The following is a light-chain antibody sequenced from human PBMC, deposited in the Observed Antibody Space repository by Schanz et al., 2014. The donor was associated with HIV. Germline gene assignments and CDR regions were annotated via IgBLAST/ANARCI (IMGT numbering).Light chain of an antibody. CDR2: GAS. CDR1: QSVSSN. CDR3: QQYSTSPRT. Sequence: EIVMTQSPATLSVSPGERATLSCRASQSVSSNLAWYQQKPGQAPRLLIYGASTRATGIPARFSGSGSGTDFTLTISRLEPEDVAVYSCQQYSTSPRTFGQGTRLEIK. J-gene: IGKJ1*01. V-gene: IGKV3-15*01.